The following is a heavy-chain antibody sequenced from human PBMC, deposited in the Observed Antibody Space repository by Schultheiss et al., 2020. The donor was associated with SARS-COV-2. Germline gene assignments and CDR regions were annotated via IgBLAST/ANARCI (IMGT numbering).Heavy chain of an antibody. CDR3: AKSFGGWYNWDY. J-gene: IGHJ4*02. V-gene: IGHV3-7*03. D-gene: IGHD6-19*01. Sequence: GSLRLSCAASGFTFGYYWMTWVRQAPGKGLEWLANTRPDGSEDFYVDSVKGRFTISRDNAKNSLYLQMNSLRVEDTAVYYCAKSFGGWYNWDYWGQGSLVTVSS. CDR2: TRPDGSED. CDR1: GFTFGYYW.